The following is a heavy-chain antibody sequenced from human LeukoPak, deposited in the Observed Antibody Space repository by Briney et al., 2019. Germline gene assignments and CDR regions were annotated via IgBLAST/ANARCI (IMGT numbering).Heavy chain of an antibody. D-gene: IGHD3-10*01. CDR3: VSEVAVIRGIRNWFDS. V-gene: IGHV4-39*07. CDR2: IYYSGST. J-gene: IGHJ5*01. CDR1: GGSISSSSYY. Sequence: SETLSLTCTVSGGSISSSSYYWGWIRQPPGKGLEWIGSIYYSGSTYYNPSLKSRVTISVDTSKNQFSLHLDSVTPGETAVYYCVSEVAVIRGIRNWFDSWGPGILVTVSA.